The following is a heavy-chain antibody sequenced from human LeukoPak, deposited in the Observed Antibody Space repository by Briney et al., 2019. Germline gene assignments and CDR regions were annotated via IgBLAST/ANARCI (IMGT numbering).Heavy chain of an antibody. J-gene: IGHJ5*02. Sequence: GGSLRLSCAASGFTVSSNYMSWVRQAPGKGLEWVSVIYSGGSTYYADSVKGRFTISRDNSKNTLYLQMNSLRAEDTAVYYCARDFDSYNWFDPWSQGTLVTVSS. CDR1: GFTVSSNY. CDR2: IYSGGST. CDR3: ARDFDSYNWFDP. D-gene: IGHD3-3*01. V-gene: IGHV3-66*02.